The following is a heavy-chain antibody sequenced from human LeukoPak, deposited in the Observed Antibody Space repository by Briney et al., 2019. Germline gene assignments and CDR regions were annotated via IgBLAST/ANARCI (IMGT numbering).Heavy chain of an antibody. Sequence: SETLSLTCTVSGGSISGYFWSWIRQPPGKGLEWIGYMYYSGSTNYNPSLKSRVTISVDTSKNQFSLKLSSVTAADTAVYYCARNRWMDVWGQGTTVTVSS. D-gene: IGHD3-16*02. CDR3: ARNRWMDV. CDR2: MYYSGST. J-gene: IGHJ6*02. V-gene: IGHV4-59*01. CDR1: GGSISGYF.